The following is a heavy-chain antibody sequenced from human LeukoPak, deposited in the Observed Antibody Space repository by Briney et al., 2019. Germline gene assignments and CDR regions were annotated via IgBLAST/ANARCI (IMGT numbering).Heavy chain of an antibody. Sequence: SETLSLTCTVSGGSISGSSYYWGWIRQPPGKGLEWIGSIYYSGSTYYNPSLKSRVTISVDTSKNQFSLKLSSVTAADTAVYYCATRLGYCSGGSCYPFDAFDIWGQGTMVTVSS. J-gene: IGHJ3*02. D-gene: IGHD2-15*01. CDR2: IYYSGST. CDR3: ATRLGYCSGGSCYPFDAFDI. V-gene: IGHV4-39*01. CDR1: GGSISGSSYY.